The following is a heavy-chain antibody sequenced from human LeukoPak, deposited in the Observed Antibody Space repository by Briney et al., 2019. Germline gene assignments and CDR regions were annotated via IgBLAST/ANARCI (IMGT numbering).Heavy chain of an antibody. V-gene: IGHV3-23*01. CDR2: ISGSGGST. J-gene: IGHJ3*02. Sequence: GGSLRLSCAASGFTFSSYAMSWVRQAPGKGLEWVSAISGSGGSTYYADSVKGRFTISRDNSKNTLYLQMNSLRAEDTAVYYCARGAYYYDSSGSTAFDIWGQGTMVTVSS. D-gene: IGHD3-22*01. CDR1: GFTFSSYA. CDR3: ARGAYYYDSSGSTAFDI.